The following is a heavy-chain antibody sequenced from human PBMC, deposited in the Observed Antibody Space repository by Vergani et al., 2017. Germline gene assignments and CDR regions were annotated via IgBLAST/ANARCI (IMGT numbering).Heavy chain of an antibody. V-gene: IGHV3-30-3*01. Sequence: VQLVESGGGLVQPGGSLRLSCAASGFTFSSYAMHWVRQAPGKGLEWVAVISYDGSNKYYAASVKGRFTISRDNSKNTLYLQMNSLRAEDTAVYYCAREDVAAFFDYWGQGTLVTVSS. D-gene: IGHD3-16*01. CDR2: ISYDGSNK. CDR3: AREDVAAFFDY. CDR1: GFTFSSYA. J-gene: IGHJ4*02.